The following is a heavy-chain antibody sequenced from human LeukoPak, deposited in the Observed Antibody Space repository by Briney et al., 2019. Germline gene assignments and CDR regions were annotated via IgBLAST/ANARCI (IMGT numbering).Heavy chain of an antibody. CDR2: NHNGGNT. V-gene: IGHV3-23*01. CDR1: GFTFSTYA. D-gene: IGHD1-1*01. Sequence: GGSLRLSCAASGFTFSTYAMSWVRQAPGKGLEWVSTNHNGGNTYYADSVKGRFTISRDNSKNTLYLQMNSLRAEDTAVYYCAKVYVWNEYYFDYWGQGTLVTVSS. J-gene: IGHJ4*02. CDR3: AKVYVWNEYYFDY.